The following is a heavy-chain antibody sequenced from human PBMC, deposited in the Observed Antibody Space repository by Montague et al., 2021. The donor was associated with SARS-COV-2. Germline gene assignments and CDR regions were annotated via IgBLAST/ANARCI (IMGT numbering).Heavy chain of an antibody. CDR3: AKDVAIKHDFWSGYRYDAFDI. V-gene: IGHV3-48*03. D-gene: IGHD3-3*01. Sequence: SLRLSCAASGFTFSSYEMNWVRQAPGKGLEWVSYISSSGSTIYYXXSLKGRFTISRDNSKNTLYLQMNSLRAEDTAVYYCAKDVAIKHDFWSGYRYDAFDIWGQGTMVTVSS. CDR1: GFTFSSYE. J-gene: IGHJ3*02. CDR2: ISSSGSTI.